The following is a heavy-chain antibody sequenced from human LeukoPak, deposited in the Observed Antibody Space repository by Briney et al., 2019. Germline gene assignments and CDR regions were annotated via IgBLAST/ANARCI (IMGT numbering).Heavy chain of an antibody. CDR3: GTEVPASMTTGYYYYGMDV. J-gene: IGHJ6*02. Sequence: SETLSLTCTASGGSISSYYWSWIRQPPGKGLEWIGAIYYSGSTNYNPSLKSRVTISVDTSNNQFSLKLSSVTAADTAAYYSGTEVPASMTTGYYYYGMDVWGQGTTVTVSS. CDR1: GGSISSYY. V-gene: IGHV4-59*01. D-gene: IGHD4-11*01. CDR2: IYYSGST.